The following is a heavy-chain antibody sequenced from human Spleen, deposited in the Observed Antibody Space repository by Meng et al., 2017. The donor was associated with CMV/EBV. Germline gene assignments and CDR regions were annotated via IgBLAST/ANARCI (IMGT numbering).Heavy chain of an antibody. CDR1: YRFPSYW. Sequence: YRFPSYWIGWVRQMPGQGLEWMGNLYPSDSDTTYSPSFQGQVTISVDTSISTAYLQWSRVKASDTAMYYCARLRRDGYKPARPYYFDYWGQGILVTVSS. CDR3: ARLRRDGYKPARPYYFDY. J-gene: IGHJ4*02. D-gene: IGHD5-24*01. V-gene: IGHV5-51*01. CDR2: LYPSDSDT.